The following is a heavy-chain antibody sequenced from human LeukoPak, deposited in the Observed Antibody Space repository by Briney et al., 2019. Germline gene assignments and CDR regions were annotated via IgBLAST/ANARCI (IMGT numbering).Heavy chain of an antibody. CDR3: AKHRGDFWSGYYIREGDNHKYYFDY. Sequence: QAGGSLRLSCTASGFIFSNSAMNWFRQTPGGGLEWVSSVTGSGVVAGYADSVKGRFIISRDNSQNTIYLQMNSLRVEDTAVYYCAKHRGDFWSGYYIREGDNHKYYFDYWGQGTLVTVSS. J-gene: IGHJ4*02. CDR2: VTGSGVVA. D-gene: IGHD3-3*01. V-gene: IGHV3-23*01. CDR1: GFIFSNSA.